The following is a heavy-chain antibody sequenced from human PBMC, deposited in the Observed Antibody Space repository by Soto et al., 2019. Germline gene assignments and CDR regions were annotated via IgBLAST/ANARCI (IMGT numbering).Heavy chain of an antibody. CDR1: GFTFSSYA. D-gene: IGHD3-22*01. Sequence: GGSLRLSCAASGFTFSSYAMHWVRQAPGKGLEWVAVISYDGSNKYYADSVKGRFTISRDNSKNTLYLQMNSLRAEDTAVYYCARVASIYEAPFDYWGQGTQV. J-gene: IGHJ4*02. V-gene: IGHV3-30-3*01. CDR2: ISYDGSNK. CDR3: ARVASIYEAPFDY.